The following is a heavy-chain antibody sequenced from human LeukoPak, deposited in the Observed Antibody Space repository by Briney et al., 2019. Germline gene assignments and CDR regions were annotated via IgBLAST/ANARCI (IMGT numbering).Heavy chain of an antibody. J-gene: IGHJ4*02. CDR1: GFTFSSYA. CDR3: AREHGIAGDFDY. Sequence: GGSLRLSCAASGFTFSSYAMRWVRQAPGKGLEWVAVISYDGSNKYYADSVKGRFTISRDNSKNTLHLQMNRLRAEDTAVYYCAREHGIAGDFDYWGQGTLVTVSS. V-gene: IGHV3-30*04. D-gene: IGHD6-13*01. CDR2: ISYDGSNK.